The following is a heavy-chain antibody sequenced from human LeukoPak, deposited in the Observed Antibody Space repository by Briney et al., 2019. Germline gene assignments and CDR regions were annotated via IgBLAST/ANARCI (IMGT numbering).Heavy chain of an antibody. V-gene: IGHV3-21*01. J-gene: IGHJ3*02. CDR1: GFTFSSYS. CDR3: ARDFYDFWSGYFVNAFDI. Sequence: KPGGSLRLSCAASGFTFSSYSMNWVRQAPGKGLELVSSISSSSSYIYYADSVKGRFTISRDNAKNSLYLQMNSLRAEDTAVYYCARDFYDFWSGYFVNAFDIWGQGTMVTVSS. CDR2: ISSSSSYI. D-gene: IGHD3-3*01.